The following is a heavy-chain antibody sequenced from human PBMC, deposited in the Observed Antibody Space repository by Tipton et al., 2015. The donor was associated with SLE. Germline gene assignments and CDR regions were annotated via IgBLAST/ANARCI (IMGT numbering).Heavy chain of an antibody. Sequence: TLSLTCTVSGGSISSGSYYWSWIRQPAGKGLEWIGYIYASGSTNYNPSLKSRVAMSVDTSMNQFSLKLSSVTAADTAVYYCARGNDYQYGMDVWGQGTTVTVSS. CDR3: ARGNDYQYGMDV. CDR1: GGSISSGSYY. CDR2: IYASGST. V-gene: IGHV4-61*09. J-gene: IGHJ6*02.